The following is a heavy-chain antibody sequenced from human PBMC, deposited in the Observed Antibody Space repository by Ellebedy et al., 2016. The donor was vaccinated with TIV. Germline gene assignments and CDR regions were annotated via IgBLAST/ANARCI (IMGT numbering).Heavy chain of an antibody. V-gene: IGHV3-23*01. CDR2: ISTTDGT. CDR1: GSTFRSYG. D-gene: IGHD5-18*01. CDR3: ATQLWNSEF. Sequence: GESLKISCEASGSTFRSYGMSWVRQAPGKGLEWVSSISTTDGTHYADSVKGRFTISRDNPKNTLYLQMNSLRVEDTAVYYCATQLWNSEFWGQGTLVTVSS. J-gene: IGHJ4*02.